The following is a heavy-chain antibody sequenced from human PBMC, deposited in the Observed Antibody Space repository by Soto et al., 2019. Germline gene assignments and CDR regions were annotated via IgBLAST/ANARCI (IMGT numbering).Heavy chain of an antibody. CDR2: ISSSSSTI. V-gene: IGHV3-48*01. CDR3: GRYGRGWNYYCYFMDV. CDR1: GFTFSSYS. J-gene: IGHJ6*03. D-gene: IGHD1-26*01. Sequence: GGSLRLSCAASGFTFSSYSMNWVRQAPGKGLEWVSYISSSSSTIYYADSVKGRFTISRDNAKNSLYLQMNSLRAEDTAVYYCGRYGRGWNYYCYFMDVGGKGTSDIVSS.